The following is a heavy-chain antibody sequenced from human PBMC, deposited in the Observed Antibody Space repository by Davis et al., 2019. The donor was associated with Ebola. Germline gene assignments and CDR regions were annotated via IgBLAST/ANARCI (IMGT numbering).Heavy chain of an antibody. CDR3: ASQDIVVVPAAIPYYMDV. V-gene: IGHV1-69*13. D-gene: IGHD2-2*01. Sequence: SVKVSCKASGGIISSYSISWVRQPPGQGLEWMGGIIPIFGTANYAQKFQGRVTITADESTSTAYMELSSLRSEDTAVYYCASQDIVVVPAAIPYYMDVWGKGTTVTVSS. J-gene: IGHJ6*03. CDR1: GGIISSYS. CDR2: IIPIFGTA.